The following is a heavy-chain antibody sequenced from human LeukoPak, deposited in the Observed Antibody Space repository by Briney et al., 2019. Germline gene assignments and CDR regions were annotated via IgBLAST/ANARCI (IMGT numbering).Heavy chain of an antibody. V-gene: IGHV1-46*01. CDR2: INPSGGST. CDR3: AREGSSRRDGMDV. D-gene: IGHD6-13*01. J-gene: IGHJ6*02. Sequence: ASVKVSCKASGYTFTSYYMHWVRQAPGQGLEWMGLINPSGGSTSYAQKFQGRVILTSDTSTSTVYMELSSLRSEDTAVYYCAREGSSRRDGMDVWGQGTTVTVSS. CDR1: GYTFTSYY.